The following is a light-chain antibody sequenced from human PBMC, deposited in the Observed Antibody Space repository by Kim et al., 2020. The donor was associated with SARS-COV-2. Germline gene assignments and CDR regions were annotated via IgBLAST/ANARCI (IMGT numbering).Light chain of an antibody. CDR1: SSDVGNYDY. CDR2: DVN. CDR3: CSYAGSYSFV. J-gene: IGLJ3*02. Sequence: QSALTQPRSVSGSPGQSVTISCTGTSSDVGNYDYVSWYQQHPGKVPKLMIYDVNNRPSGVADRFSGSKSGNTASLTISGLQAEDEADYYCCSYAGSYSFVFGGGTQLTVL. V-gene: IGLV2-11*01.